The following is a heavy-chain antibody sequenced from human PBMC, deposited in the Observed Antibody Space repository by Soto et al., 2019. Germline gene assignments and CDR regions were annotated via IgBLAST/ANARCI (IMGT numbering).Heavy chain of an antibody. CDR3: ARRKERSGPHYFDY. V-gene: IGHV1-8*02. D-gene: IGHD6-25*01. CDR2: MNPYNGNT. CDR1: GYTFTTYD. J-gene: IGHJ4*02. Sequence: GAPVKVSCNASGYTFTTYDIHWVRQVTGQGLEWMGWMNPYNGNTGSTQKFQGRVTMTRNTSISTVYMELTSLRSEDTAVYYCARRKERSGPHYFDYWGQGSLVTVSS.